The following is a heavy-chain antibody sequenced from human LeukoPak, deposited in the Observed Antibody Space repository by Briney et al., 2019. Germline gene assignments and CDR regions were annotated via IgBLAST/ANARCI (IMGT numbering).Heavy chain of an antibody. CDR1: GGTFSSYA. J-gene: IGHJ6*02. CDR2: IIPIFGTA. Sequence: SVKVSCKASGGTFSSYAISWVRQAPGQGLEWMGGIIPIFGTANYAQKFQGRVTITADESTSTAYMELSSLRSEDTAVYYCASYHGSGSYGHYYYYYGMDVWGQGTTVTVSS. D-gene: IGHD3-10*01. CDR3: ASYHGSGSYGHYYYYYGMDV. V-gene: IGHV1-69*13.